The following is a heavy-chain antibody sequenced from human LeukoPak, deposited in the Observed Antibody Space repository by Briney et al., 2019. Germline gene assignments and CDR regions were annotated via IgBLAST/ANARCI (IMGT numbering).Heavy chain of an antibody. D-gene: IGHD3-22*01. J-gene: IGHJ4*02. Sequence: GGSLRLSCAASGFTFSSYAMHWVRQAPGRGLEWVAVISYDGSNKYYADSVKGRFIISRDNSKNTLYLQMNSLRAEDTAVYYCASYYYGSSGYLDYWGQGTLVTVSS. CDR3: ASYYYGSSGYLDY. CDR1: GFTFSSYA. V-gene: IGHV3-30-3*01. CDR2: ISYDGSNK.